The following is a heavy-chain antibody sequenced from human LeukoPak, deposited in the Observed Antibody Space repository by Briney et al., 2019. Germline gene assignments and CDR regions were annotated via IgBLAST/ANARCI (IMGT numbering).Heavy chain of an antibody. J-gene: IGHJ4*02. CDR2: TYYRSKWNN. Sequence: RSQTLSLTCGISGDSVSSNTGAWNWIRQSPSRGLEWLGKTYYRSKWNNDYAVSVKDRITINPDTSKDQFSLQLNSVTPEDTAVYYCAREVFKYGRFYFDYWGQGTPVTVSS. V-gene: IGHV6-1*01. CDR1: GDSVSSNTGA. CDR3: AREVFKYGRFYFDY. D-gene: IGHD1-14*01.